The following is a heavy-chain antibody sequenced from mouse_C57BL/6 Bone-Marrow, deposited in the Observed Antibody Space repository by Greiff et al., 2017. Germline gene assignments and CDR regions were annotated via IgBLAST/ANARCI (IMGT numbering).Heavy chain of an antibody. CDR1: GFTFSSYT. J-gene: IGHJ1*03. D-gene: IGHD1-1*01. CDR3: SRQVYYYGSRGYFDV. Sequence: DVMLVESGGGLVKPGGSLKLSCAASGFTFSSYTMSWVRQTPGKRLEWVATISGGGGNTYYPDSVKGRFTISRDNAKNTLYLQMSSLRSEDAAFYYCSRQVYYYGSRGYFDVWGTGTTVTVSS. V-gene: IGHV5-9*01. CDR2: ISGGGGNT.